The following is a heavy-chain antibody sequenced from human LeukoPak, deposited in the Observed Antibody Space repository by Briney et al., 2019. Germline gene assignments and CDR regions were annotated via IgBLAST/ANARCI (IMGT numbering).Heavy chain of an antibody. Sequence: GGSLRLSCAASGFTFSSYWMHWVRQAPRKGLVWVSRINSDGSSTSYADSVKGRFTISRDNAKNTLYLQMNSLRAEDTAVYYCARAGGSGSYFGRFGYWGQGTLVTVSS. D-gene: IGHD1-26*01. V-gene: IGHV3-74*01. CDR3: ARAGGSGSYFGRFGY. CDR1: GFTFSSYW. J-gene: IGHJ4*02. CDR2: INSDGSST.